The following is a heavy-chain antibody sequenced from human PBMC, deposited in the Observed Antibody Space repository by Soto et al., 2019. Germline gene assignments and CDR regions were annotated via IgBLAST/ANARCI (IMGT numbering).Heavy chain of an antibody. V-gene: IGHV3-21*01. CDR3: ARDGYGDYAVDY. CDR2: ISSSSSYI. Sequence: EVQLVESGGGLVKPGGSLRLSCAASGFTFSSYSMNWVRQAPGKGLEWVSSISSSSSYIYYADSVKGRVTISRDNAKNSLYLQMNSLRSEDTAVYYCARDGYGDYAVDYCGQGTLVTVSS. D-gene: IGHD4-17*01. J-gene: IGHJ4*02. CDR1: GFTFSSYS.